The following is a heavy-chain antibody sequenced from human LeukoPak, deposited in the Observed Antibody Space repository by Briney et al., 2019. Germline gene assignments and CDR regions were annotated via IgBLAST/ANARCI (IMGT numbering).Heavy chain of an antibody. Sequence: PGGSLRLSCAASGFTFSSYSMNWVRQAPGKGLEWVSSISSSSSYIYYADSVKGRFTISRDNAKNSLYQQMNSLRAEDTAVYYCARDITMIVVVTSYFDYWGQGTLVTVSS. D-gene: IGHD3-22*01. V-gene: IGHV3-21*01. CDR3: ARDITMIVVVTSYFDY. CDR1: GFTFSSYS. J-gene: IGHJ4*02. CDR2: ISSSSSYI.